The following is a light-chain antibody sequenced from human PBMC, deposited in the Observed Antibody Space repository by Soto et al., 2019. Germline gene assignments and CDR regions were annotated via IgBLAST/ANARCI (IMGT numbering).Light chain of an antibody. V-gene: IGKV1-39*01. CDR3: QQGYSTPLT. Sequence: DIQMTQSPSSLSVSLGDSVTITCRASQNIFTYLNWYQQKPGKAPKLLIYAASRLQGAVPSTFSGSGSGTEFTLTISSLQREDVATYFCQQGYSTPLTFGQGTKVEIK. CDR2: AAS. J-gene: IGKJ1*01. CDR1: QNIFTY.